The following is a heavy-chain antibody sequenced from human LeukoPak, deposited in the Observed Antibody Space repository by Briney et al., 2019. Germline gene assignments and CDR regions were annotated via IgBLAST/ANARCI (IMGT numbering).Heavy chain of an antibody. V-gene: IGHV3-23*01. CDR1: GFTFSSDA. D-gene: IGHD3-3*01. Sequence: GGSLRLSCAASGFTFSSDAMSWVRQAPGKGREGVSAISGSGGSTYYEDSVKGGLTISRDNSKTTLYLQMNSLRAEDTAVYYCAKDQDDFWSGYYNSDYWGQGTLVTVSS. J-gene: IGHJ4*02. CDR2: ISGSGGST. CDR3: AKDQDDFWSGYYNSDY.